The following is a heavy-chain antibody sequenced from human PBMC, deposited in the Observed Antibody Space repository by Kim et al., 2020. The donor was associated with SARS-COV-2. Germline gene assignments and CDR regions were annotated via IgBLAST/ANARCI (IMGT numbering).Heavy chain of an antibody. CDR2: ISFDGSNK. D-gene: IGHD3-10*01. Sequence: GGSLRLSCAASGFTFSSYGMHWVRQAPGKGLEWVAVISFDGSNKYYADSVKGRFTISIDNSKNTLYLQMNSLRAEDTAVYYCAKESGSGSYYAWTYYYYGMDVWGQGTPVTVSS. V-gene: IGHV3-30*18. CDR3: AKESGSGSYYAWTYYYYGMDV. CDR1: GFTFSSYG. J-gene: IGHJ6*02.